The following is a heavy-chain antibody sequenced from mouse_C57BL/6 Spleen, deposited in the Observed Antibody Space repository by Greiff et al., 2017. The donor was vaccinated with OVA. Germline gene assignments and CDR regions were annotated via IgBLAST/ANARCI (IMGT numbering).Heavy chain of an antibody. CDR3: ARLFDGYYYAMDY. Sequence: VQLQQPGAELVKPGASVKMSCKASGYTFTSYWITWVKQRPGQGLEWIGDIYPGSGSTNYNEKFKSKATLTVDTSSSTAYMQLSSLTSEDSAVYYCARLFDGYYYAMDYWGQGTSVTVSS. CDR1: GYTFTSYW. D-gene: IGHD2-3*01. V-gene: IGHV1-55*01. J-gene: IGHJ4*01. CDR2: IYPGSGST.